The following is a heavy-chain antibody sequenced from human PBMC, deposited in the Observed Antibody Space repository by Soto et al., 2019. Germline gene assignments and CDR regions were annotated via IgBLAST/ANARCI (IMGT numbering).Heavy chain of an antibody. V-gene: IGHV3-30*18. D-gene: IGHD5-12*01. CDR1: GFTFSSYG. CDR2: ISYDGSNK. Sequence: QVQLVESGGGVVQPGRSLRLSCAASGFTFSSYGMHWVRQAPGKGLEWVAVISYDGSNKYYADSVKGRFTIARDNSKNTLYLQMNSLRAEDTAVYYCAKPPGGGYDWDLGYWGQGTLVTVSS. J-gene: IGHJ4*02. CDR3: AKPPGGGYDWDLGY.